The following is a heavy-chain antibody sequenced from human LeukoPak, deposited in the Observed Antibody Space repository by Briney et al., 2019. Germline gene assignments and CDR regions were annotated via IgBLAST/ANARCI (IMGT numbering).Heavy chain of an antibody. V-gene: IGHV3-74*01. CDR2: IASDGSST. CDR1: GFTFSSYW. CDR3: ARDSSIAVAGTGGY. J-gene: IGHJ4*02. Sequence: GGSLRLSCAASGFTFSSYWMNWVRQAPGKGLVWVSRIASDGSSTTYADSVKGRFSISRDNAKNTLYLQMNSLRVEDTAVYYCARDSSIAVAGTGGYWGQGTLVTVSS. D-gene: IGHD6-19*01.